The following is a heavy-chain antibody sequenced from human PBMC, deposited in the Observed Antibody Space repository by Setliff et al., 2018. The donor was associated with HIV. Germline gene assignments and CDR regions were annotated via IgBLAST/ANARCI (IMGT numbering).Heavy chain of an antibody. CDR3: ARDLGGH. V-gene: IGHV3-74*01. J-gene: IGHJ4*02. CDR2: ITGDGSST. D-gene: IGHD3-3*01. Sequence: GGSLRLSCAASGFTFSDYWMHWVRQAPGKGLVWVSCITGDGSSTRYADSVNGRFTISRDNAKNTMYLEMNSLRAEDTAVYYCARDLGGHWGQGTLVTVSS. CDR1: GFTFSDYW.